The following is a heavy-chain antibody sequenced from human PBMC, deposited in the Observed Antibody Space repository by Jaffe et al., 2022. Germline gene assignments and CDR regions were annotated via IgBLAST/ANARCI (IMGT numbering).Heavy chain of an antibody. J-gene: IGHJ4*02. CDR3: AKDKQLWLPRVGLLDY. CDR1: GFTFSSYG. CDR2: IRYDGSNK. D-gene: IGHD5-18*01. V-gene: IGHV3-30*02. Sequence: QVQLVESGGGVVQPGGSLRLSCAASGFTFSSYGMHWVRQAPGKGLEWVAFIRYDGSNKYYADSVKGRFTISRDNSKNTLYLQMNSLRAEDTAVYYCAKDKQLWLPRVGLLDYWGQGTLVTVSS.